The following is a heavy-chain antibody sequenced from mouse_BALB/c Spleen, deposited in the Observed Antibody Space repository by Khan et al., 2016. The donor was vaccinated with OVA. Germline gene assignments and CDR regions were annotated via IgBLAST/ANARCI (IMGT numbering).Heavy chain of an antibody. D-gene: IGHD1-1*01. J-gene: IGHJ2*01. CDR2: INPSTGYT. CDR1: GYTFINYW. V-gene: IGHV1-7*01. CDR3: ARRALRWDFDY. Sequence: QVQLQQSGAELAKPAASVKMSCKASGYTFINYWILWIKQRPGQGLEWIGYINPSTGYTEYNQNFKDKATLTADKSSSTAYMQLSSLTSEDSTVYYCARRALRWDFDYWGQGTTLTVSS.